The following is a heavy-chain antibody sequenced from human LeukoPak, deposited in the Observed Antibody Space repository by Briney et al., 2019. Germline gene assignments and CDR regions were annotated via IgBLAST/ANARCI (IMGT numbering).Heavy chain of an antibody. CDR2: MNPNSGNT. Sequence: ASVKVSCKASGYTFTSYDINWLRQATGQGLEWMGWMNPNSGNTGYAQKFQGRVNMTRNTSISTAYMELSSLRSEETAVYYCARGFGYNQQDFPYWGQGTLVTVSS. V-gene: IGHV1-8*01. CDR1: GYTFTSYD. CDR3: ARGFGYNQQDFPY. D-gene: IGHD5-24*01. J-gene: IGHJ4*02.